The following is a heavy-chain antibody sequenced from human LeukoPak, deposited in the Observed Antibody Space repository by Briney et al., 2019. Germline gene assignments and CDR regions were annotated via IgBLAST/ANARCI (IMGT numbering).Heavy chain of an antibody. V-gene: IGHV3-21*01. J-gene: IGHJ5*02. CDR3: AIMDSSGWYEVTDWFDP. Sequence: GGSLRLSCAASGFTFSSYSMNWVRQAPGKGLEWVSSISSSSSYIYYADSVKGRFTISRDNAKNSLYLQMNSLRAEDAAVYYCAIMDSSGWYEVTDWFDPWGQGTLVTVSS. D-gene: IGHD6-19*01. CDR2: ISSSSSYI. CDR1: GFTFSSYS.